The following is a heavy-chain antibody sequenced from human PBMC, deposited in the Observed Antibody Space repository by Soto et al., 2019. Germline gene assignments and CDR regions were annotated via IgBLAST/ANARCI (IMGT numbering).Heavy chain of an antibody. V-gene: IGHV3-23*01. Sequence: GGSLRLSCAASGFTFDSPYSHGMSWARQSPGKGAEWVSTISSNSANTHYAESVKGRFTISKDASRNTVHLHTNSLRADDTATYFCVSWVSAHFDYWGHGTPVTVSS. D-gene: IGHD2-8*01. J-gene: IGHJ4*01. CDR1: GFTFDSPYSHG. CDR2: ISSNSANT. CDR3: VSWVSAHFDY.